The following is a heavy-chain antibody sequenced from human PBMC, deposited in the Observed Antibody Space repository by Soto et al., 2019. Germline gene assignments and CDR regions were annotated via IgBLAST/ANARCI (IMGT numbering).Heavy chain of an antibody. J-gene: IGHJ2*01. Sequence: EVQLVESGGGLVQPGGSLRLSCAASGFTVSSNYMSWVRQAPGKGLEWVSVIYSGGSKYYGDSVKGRFTISRHNSKNTLYMQMNSLRAKDMAVYYCARENCGGDCYYVRDFGSFDFWGRGTLVTVSS. CDR1: GFTVSSNY. V-gene: IGHV3-53*04. CDR3: ARENCGGDCYYVRDFGSFDF. CDR2: IYSGGSK. D-gene: IGHD2-21*02.